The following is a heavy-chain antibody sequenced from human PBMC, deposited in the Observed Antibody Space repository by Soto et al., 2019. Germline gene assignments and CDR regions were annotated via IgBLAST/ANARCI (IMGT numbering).Heavy chain of an antibody. D-gene: IGHD3-3*01. Sequence: QVQLVQSGAEVKKPGSSVKVSCKASGGTFSSYAISWVRQAPGQGLEWMGGIIPIFGTANYAQKFQGRVTITADESTSTGYMELSSLRSEDTAVYYCASPYDFWSGYSRGVWFDPWGQGTLVTVSS. CDR1: GGTFSSYA. CDR2: IIPIFGTA. V-gene: IGHV1-69*01. CDR3: ASPYDFWSGYSRGVWFDP. J-gene: IGHJ5*02.